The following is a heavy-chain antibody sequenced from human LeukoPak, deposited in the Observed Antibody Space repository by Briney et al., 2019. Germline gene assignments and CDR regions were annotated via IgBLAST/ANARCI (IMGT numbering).Heavy chain of an antibody. CDR1: GFTFNNYG. CDR3: ANGQNGGHDRFDS. D-gene: IGHD3-16*01. J-gene: IGHJ4*03. CDR2: ISYAGSNK. Sequence: GGSLRLSCAASGFTFNNYGMHAVRQAPGEGVEGVAVISYAGSNKDYADSLKARFTISRDNSKNTMYLQMNRLRAEDTAVYYCANGQNGGHDRFDSSGHRTLFSASS. V-gene: IGHV3-30*18.